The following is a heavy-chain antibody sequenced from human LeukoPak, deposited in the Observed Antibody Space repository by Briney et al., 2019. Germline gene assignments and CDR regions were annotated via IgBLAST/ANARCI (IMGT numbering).Heavy chain of an antibody. CDR3: AKDGDGSSWYYFDY. D-gene: IGHD6-13*01. CDR2: ISGSGGST. V-gene: IGHV3-23*01. Sequence: PGGSLRLSCAASGFTLSSYGMSWVRQAPGKGLEWVSAISGSGGSTYYADSVKGRFTISRDNSKNTLYLQMNSLRAEDTAVYYCAKDGDGSSWYYFDYWGQGTLVTVSS. J-gene: IGHJ4*02. CDR1: GFTLSSYG.